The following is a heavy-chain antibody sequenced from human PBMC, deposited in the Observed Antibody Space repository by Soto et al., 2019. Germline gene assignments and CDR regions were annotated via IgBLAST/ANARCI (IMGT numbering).Heavy chain of an antibody. CDR1: GGTFSSYA. CDR3: ARRRWYYYDSSGYSDAFDI. J-gene: IGHJ3*02. CDR2: IIPIFGTA. V-gene: IGHV1-69*13. D-gene: IGHD3-22*01. Sequence: SVKVSCKASGGTFSSYAISWVRQAPGQGLEWMGGIIPIFGTANYAQKFQGRVTITADESTSTAYMELSSLRSEDTAVYYCARRRWYYYDSSGYSDAFDIWGQGTMVTVSS.